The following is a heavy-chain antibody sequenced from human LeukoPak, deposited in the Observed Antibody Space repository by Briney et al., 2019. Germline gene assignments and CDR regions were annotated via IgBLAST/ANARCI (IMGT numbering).Heavy chain of an antibody. J-gene: IGHJ4*02. V-gene: IGHV4-34*01. Sequence: SETLSLTCAVYGGSFSGYYWSWIRQPPGKGLEWIGEINHSGSTNYNPSPKSRVTISVDTSKNQFSLKLSSVTAADTAVYYCARYVDTAMVTGEGFDYWGQGTLVTVSS. CDR2: INHSGST. CDR1: GGSFSGYY. D-gene: IGHD5-18*01. CDR3: ARYVDTAMVTGEGFDY.